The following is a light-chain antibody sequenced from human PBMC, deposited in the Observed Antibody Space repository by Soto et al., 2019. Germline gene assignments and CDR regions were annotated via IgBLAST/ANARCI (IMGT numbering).Light chain of an antibody. CDR1: QSINNK. Sequence: DIQMTQSPSSRSASVGDRVSITCRASQSINNKLNWYQQKPGKAPELLMHAASSLQSGVPPRFSGSGYGTDFTLTISSLQPEDFATYYCQQSFRTPLTFGGGTKVDIK. CDR2: AAS. CDR3: QQSFRTPLT. J-gene: IGKJ4*01. V-gene: IGKV1-39*01.